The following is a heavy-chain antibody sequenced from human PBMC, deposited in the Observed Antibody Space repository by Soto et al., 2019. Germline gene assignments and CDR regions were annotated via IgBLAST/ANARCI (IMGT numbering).Heavy chain of an antibody. J-gene: IGHJ4*02. D-gene: IGHD3-3*01. CDR1: GYTFTSYD. V-gene: IGHV1-8*01. CDR3: ARGLRFLEWLVY. CDR2: MNPNSGNT. Sequence: ASVKVSGKASGYTFTSYDINCVRRATGQGLEWMGWMNPNSGNTGYAQKFQGRVTMTRNTSISTAYMELSSLRSEDTAVYYCARGLRFLEWLVYWGQGTLVTVSS.